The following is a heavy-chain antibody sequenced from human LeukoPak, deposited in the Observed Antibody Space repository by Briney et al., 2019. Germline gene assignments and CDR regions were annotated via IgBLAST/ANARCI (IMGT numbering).Heavy chain of an antibody. CDR2: IGAYAART. CDR3: AKDGKNYFDY. CDR1: GFDFSSYA. J-gene: IGHJ4*02. D-gene: IGHD1-26*01. Sequence: GGSLRLSCVASGFDFSSYAMTWVRQAPGRGLEWVSTIGAYAARTYYADSVKGRFTTSRDNSKNILYLQMNSLRAEDTALYYCAKDGKNYFDYWGQGTLVTVSS. V-gene: IGHV3-23*01.